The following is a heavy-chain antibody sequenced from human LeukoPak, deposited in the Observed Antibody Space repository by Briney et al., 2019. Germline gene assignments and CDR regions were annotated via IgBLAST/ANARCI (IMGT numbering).Heavy chain of an antibody. V-gene: IGHV3-30-3*01. CDR3: AKGSYYDSSGSFYFDY. Sequence: GRSLRLSCAASGFTFSSYAVHWVRQAPGKGLEWVAVISYDGSNKYYADSVKGRFTISRDNSKNTLYVQVNSLGTEDTAAYYCAKGSYYDSSGSFYFDYWGQGTLVTVSS. CDR2: ISYDGSNK. CDR1: GFTFSSYA. J-gene: IGHJ4*02. D-gene: IGHD3-22*01.